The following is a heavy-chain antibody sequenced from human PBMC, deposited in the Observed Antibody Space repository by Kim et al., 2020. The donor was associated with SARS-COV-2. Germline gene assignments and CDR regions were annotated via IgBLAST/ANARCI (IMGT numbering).Heavy chain of an antibody. D-gene: IGHD3-16*01. V-gene: IGHV1-3*01. CDR3: ARALGYGMDV. Sequence: KTKSSRKFQGRVTITRDTSASTAYMELSSLRSEDTTVYFCARALGYGMDVWGPGTTVTVSS. J-gene: IGHJ6*02. CDR2: KT.